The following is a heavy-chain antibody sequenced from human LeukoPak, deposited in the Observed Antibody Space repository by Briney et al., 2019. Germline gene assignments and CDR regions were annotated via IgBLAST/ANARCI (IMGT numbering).Heavy chain of an antibody. CDR1: GFTFSSYG. J-gene: IGHJ5*02. D-gene: IGHD6-13*01. V-gene: IGHV3-30*18. Sequence: RGGSLRLSCAASGFTFSSYGMHWVRQAPGKGLEWVAVISYDGSNKYYADSVKGRFTISRDNSKNTLYLQMNSLRAEDTAVYYCAKGGSSSGGFDRWGQGTLVTVSS. CDR2: ISYDGSNK. CDR3: AKGGSSSGGFDR.